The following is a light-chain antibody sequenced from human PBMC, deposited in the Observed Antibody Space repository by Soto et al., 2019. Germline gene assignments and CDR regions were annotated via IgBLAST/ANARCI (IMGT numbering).Light chain of an antibody. Sequence: EIVLTQSPATLSSSPGETATLSCRASQSVGTRLAWYQHKPGQAPRLLIYYTSNRATGIPARFSGSGSGTDFTLTINSLAPEEFAIYYCHQRQSWPRTFGQGTKVEIK. CDR2: YTS. CDR3: HQRQSWPRT. V-gene: IGKV3-11*01. J-gene: IGKJ1*01. CDR1: QSVGTR.